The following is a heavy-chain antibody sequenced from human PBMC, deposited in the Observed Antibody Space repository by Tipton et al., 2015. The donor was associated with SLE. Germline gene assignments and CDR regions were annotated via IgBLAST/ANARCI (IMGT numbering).Heavy chain of an antibody. CDR2: ISGSGGST. D-gene: IGHD6-19*01. CDR1: GFTFSSYA. J-gene: IGHJ4*02. CDR3: AKDLSSSSAIAVVGVFDY. V-gene: IGHV3-23*01. Sequence: SLRLSCAASGFTFSSYAMSWVRQAPGKGLEWVSAISGSGGSTYYADSVKGRFTISRDNSKNTLYLQMNSLRAEDTAVYYCAKDLSSSSAIAVVGVFDYWGQGTLVTVSS.